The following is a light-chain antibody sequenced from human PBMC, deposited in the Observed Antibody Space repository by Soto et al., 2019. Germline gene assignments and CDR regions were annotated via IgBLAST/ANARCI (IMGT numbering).Light chain of an antibody. J-gene: IGKJ1*01. CDR3: QQYNSYWT. Sequence: IQMTQSPSSLSASVGDRVTITCRASQGIRNDLGWYQQKPGKAPQALIYDASSLKSGVPSRFSGNGSGTEFTLTISSLQPDDFATYYCQQYNSYWTFGQGTKVDI. CDR2: DAS. V-gene: IGKV1-17*01. CDR1: QGIRND.